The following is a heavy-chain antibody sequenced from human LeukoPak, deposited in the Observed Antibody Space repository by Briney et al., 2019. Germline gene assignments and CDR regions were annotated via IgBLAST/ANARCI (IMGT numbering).Heavy chain of an antibody. CDR3: ARVGSAAATADY. V-gene: IGHV1-46*01. J-gene: IGHJ4*02. CDR1: GYTFTSYY. Sequence: GASVKVSCQASGYTFTSYYMHWMRQAPGQGPEWMGIINPRGGSTDYAQKFQDRITMTSDTSTSTVYMELNSLRSDDTAVYFCARVGSAAATADYWGQGTLVTVSS. D-gene: IGHD6-25*01. CDR2: INPRGGST.